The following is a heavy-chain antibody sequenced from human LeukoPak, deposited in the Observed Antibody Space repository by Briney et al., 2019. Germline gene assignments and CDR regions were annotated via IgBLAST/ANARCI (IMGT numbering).Heavy chain of an antibody. CDR3: ARHNVDTAMVYGMDV. CDR1: GYSFTSYW. CDR2: IYPGDSDT. J-gene: IGHJ6*02. D-gene: IGHD5-18*01. V-gene: IGHV5-51*01. Sequence: GESLKISCKGSGYSFTSYWIGWVRQMPGKGLEWMWIIYPGDSDTRYSPSFQGQVTISADKSISTAYLQWSSLKASDTAMYYCARHNVDTAMVYGMDVWGQGTTVTVSS.